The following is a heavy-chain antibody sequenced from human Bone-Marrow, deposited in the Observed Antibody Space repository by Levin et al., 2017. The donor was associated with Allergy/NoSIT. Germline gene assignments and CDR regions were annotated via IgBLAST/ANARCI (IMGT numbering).Heavy chain of an antibody. J-gene: IGHJ4*02. CDR2: ISYDGSNK. CDR3: ARDHLRLIVGATPFDYFDY. Sequence: GSLRLSCAASGFTFSSYAMHWVRQAPGKGLEWVAVISYDGSNKYYADPVKGRFTISRDNSKNTLYLQMNSLRAEDTAVYYCARDHLRLIVGATPFDYFDYWGQGTLVTVSA. V-gene: IGHV3-30*04. D-gene: IGHD1-26*01. CDR1: GFTFSSYA.